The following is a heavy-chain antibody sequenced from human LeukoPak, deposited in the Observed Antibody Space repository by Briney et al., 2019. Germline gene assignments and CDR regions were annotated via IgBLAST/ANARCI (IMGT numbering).Heavy chain of an antibody. Sequence: SETLSLTCAVYGGSFSGYYWSWIRQPPGKGLEWIGSIYHSGSTYYNPSLKSRVTISVDTSKNQFSLKLSSVTAADTAVYYCARDGPDSSGYYWYYWGQGTLVTVSS. D-gene: IGHD3-22*01. CDR2: IYHSGST. V-gene: IGHV4-34*01. CDR3: ARDGPDSSGYYWYY. J-gene: IGHJ4*02. CDR1: GGSFSGYY.